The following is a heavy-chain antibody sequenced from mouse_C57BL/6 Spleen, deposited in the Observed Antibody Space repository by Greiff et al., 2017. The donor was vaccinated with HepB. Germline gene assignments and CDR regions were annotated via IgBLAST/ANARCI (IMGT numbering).Heavy chain of an antibody. V-gene: IGHV1-18*01. CDR2: INPNNGGT. CDR1: GYTFTDYN. J-gene: IGHJ1*03. CDR3: ASYDYEGYFDV. D-gene: IGHD2-4*01. Sequence: VQLQQSGPELVKPGASVKIPCKASGYTFTDYNMDWVKQSHGKSLEWIGDINPNNGGTIYNQKFKGKATLTVDKSSSTAYMELRSLTSEDTAVYYCASYDYEGYFDVWGTGTTVTVSS.